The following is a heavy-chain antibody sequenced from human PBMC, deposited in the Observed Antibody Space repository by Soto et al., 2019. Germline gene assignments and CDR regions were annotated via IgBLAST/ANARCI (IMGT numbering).Heavy chain of an antibody. Sequence: MCSLRHSHGQGLEWMGGIIPISGTANYAQKFQGRVTITADESTSTAYMELSSLRSEDTAVYYCARDQCSGGSCGDDYWGQGTLVTVSS. CDR3: ARDQCSGGSCGDDY. V-gene: IGHV1-69*01. J-gene: IGHJ4*02. CDR2: IIPISGTA. D-gene: IGHD2-15*01.